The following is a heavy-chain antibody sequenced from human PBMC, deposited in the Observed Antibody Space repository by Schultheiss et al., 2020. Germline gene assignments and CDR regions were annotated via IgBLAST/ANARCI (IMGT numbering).Heavy chain of an antibody. J-gene: IGHJ6*02. Sequence: KISCKASGGTFSSYAISWVRQAPGQGLEWMGGIIPIFGTANYAQKFQGRVTITADESTSTAYMELSSLRSEDTAVYYCARDYSPTMVRGVIYYYYGMDVWGQGTTVTVS. D-gene: IGHD3-10*01. CDR2: IIPIFGTA. CDR3: ARDYSPTMVRGVIYYYYGMDV. CDR1: GGTFSSYA. V-gene: IGHV1-69*01.